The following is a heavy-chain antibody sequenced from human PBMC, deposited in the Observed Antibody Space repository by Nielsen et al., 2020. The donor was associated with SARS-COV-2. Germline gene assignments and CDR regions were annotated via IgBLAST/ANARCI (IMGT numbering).Heavy chain of an antibody. Sequence: GESLKISCKGSGYSFTSYWISWVRQMPGKGLEWMGRIDPSDSYTNYSPSFQGHVTISADKSISTAYLQWSSLKASDTAMYYCVRGSHCSSTRCHIDYWGQGTLVTVSS. CDR1: GYSFTSYW. V-gene: IGHV5-10-1*01. J-gene: IGHJ4*02. D-gene: IGHD2-2*01. CDR3: VRGSHCSSTRCHIDY. CDR2: IDPSDSYT.